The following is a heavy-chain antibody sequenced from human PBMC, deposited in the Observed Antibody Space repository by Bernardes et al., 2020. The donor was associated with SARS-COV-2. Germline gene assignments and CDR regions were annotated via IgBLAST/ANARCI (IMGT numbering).Heavy chain of an antibody. Sequence: ASVKVSCKASGYTFTSYGISWVRQAPGQGLEWMGWISAYNGNTNYAQKLQGRVTMTTDTSTSTAYMELRSLRSDDTAVYYCARDRKKTTVTTWVGYWGQGTLVTVSS. CDR2: ISAYNGNT. CDR3: ARDRKKTTVTTWVGY. D-gene: IGHD4-17*01. V-gene: IGHV1-18*01. J-gene: IGHJ4*02. CDR1: GYTFTSYG.